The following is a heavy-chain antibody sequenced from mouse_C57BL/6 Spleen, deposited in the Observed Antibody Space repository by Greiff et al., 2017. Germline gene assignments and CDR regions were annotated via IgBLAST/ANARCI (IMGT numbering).Heavy chain of an antibody. Sequence: EVQLVESGGGLVQPGGSMQLSCVASGFTFSNYWMNWVRQSPEKGLEWVAQIRLKSDNYATPYAESVKGRFTISRDDSTSSVYLQMNNLRAEDTGIYYCPTPDLLATVVATPLCDYWGQGTTRTVSS. CDR2: IRLKSDNYAT. CDR3: PTPDLLATVVATPLCDY. V-gene: IGHV6-3*01. J-gene: IGHJ2*01. D-gene: IGHD1-1*01. CDR1: GFTFSNYW.